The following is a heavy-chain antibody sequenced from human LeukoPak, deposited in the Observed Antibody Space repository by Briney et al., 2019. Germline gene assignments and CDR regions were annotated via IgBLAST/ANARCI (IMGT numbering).Heavy chain of an antibody. CDR3: ARDLTDTMIVKGGLDY. CDR1: GYTFTSYA. V-gene: IGHV7-4-1*02. Sequence: ASVKVSCKASGYTFTSYAMNWVRQAPGQGLEWMGWINTNTGNPTYAQGFTGRFVFSLDTSVSTAYLQISSLKAEDTAVYYCARDLTDTMIVKGGLDYWGQGTLVTVSS. D-gene: IGHD3-22*01. CDR2: INTNTGNP. J-gene: IGHJ4*02.